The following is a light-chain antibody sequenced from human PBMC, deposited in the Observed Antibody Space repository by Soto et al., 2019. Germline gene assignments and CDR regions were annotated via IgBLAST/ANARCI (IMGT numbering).Light chain of an antibody. CDR1: QSVSSN. Sequence: EIGMTQSPATLSVSPGERATLSCRASQSVSSNLAWYQQKPGQAPRLLIYGASSRATGIPDRFSGSGSGTDFTLTISRLEPEDFAVYYCQHYGTSPITFGQGTRPAIK. V-gene: IGKV3-20*01. CDR3: QHYGTSPIT. J-gene: IGKJ5*01. CDR2: GAS.